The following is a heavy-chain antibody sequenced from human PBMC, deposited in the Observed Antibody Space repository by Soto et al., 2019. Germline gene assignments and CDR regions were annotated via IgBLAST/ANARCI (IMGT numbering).Heavy chain of an antibody. CDR1: GGSFSGYY. CDR2: INHSGST. Sequence: SETLSLTCAVYGGSFSGYYLSWIRQPPGKGLEWIGEINHSGSTNYNPSLKSRVTISVDTSKNQFSLKLSSVTAADTAVYYCARGRGTTVTTGFDYWGQGTLVTVSS. CDR3: ARGRGTTVTTGFDY. J-gene: IGHJ4*02. D-gene: IGHD4-17*01. V-gene: IGHV4-34*01.